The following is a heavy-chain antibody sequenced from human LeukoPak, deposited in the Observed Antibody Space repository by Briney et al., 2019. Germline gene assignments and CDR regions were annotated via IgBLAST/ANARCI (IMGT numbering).Heavy chain of an antibody. V-gene: IGHV3-74*01. CDR1: GFTFSTYW. CDR2: ISSGGSST. Sequence: AGGSLRLSCAASGFTFSTYWMHWVRQAPGKGLVWVSRISSGGSSTIYADSVKGRFTISRDNANNTLYLQMNSLRAEDTAVYFCARVRRDGYNLFFDYWDQGTLVTVSS. CDR3: ARVRRDGYNLFFDY. J-gene: IGHJ4*02. D-gene: IGHD5-24*01.